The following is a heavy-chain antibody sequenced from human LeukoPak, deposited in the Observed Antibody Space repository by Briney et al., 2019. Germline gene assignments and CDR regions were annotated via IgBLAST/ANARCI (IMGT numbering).Heavy chain of an antibody. CDR1: GYTFTSYD. J-gene: IGHJ3*02. Sequence: ASVKVSCKASGYTFTSYDINWVRQATGQGLEWMGWMNPNSGNTGYAQKFQGRVTITRNTSISTAYMELSSLRSEDTAVYYCARQSDLESITMIVAHAFDIWGQGTMVTVSS. V-gene: IGHV1-8*03. CDR2: MNPNSGNT. D-gene: IGHD3-22*01. CDR3: ARQSDLESITMIVAHAFDI.